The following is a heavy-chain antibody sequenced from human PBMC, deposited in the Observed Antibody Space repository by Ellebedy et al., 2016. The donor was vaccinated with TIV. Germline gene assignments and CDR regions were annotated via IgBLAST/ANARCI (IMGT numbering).Heavy chain of an antibody. CDR1: GGTFSNYV. J-gene: IGHJ6*02. CDR2: IIPILGIA. CDR3: ARDRDSSSWYFGGYYYYGMDV. Sequence: AASVKVSCKASGGTFSNYVISWVRQAPGQGLEWMGRIIPILGIANYAQKFQGRVTITADKSTSTAYMELSSLRSEDTAVYYCARDRDSSSWYFGGYYYYGMDVWGQGTTVTVSS. V-gene: IGHV1-69*04. D-gene: IGHD6-13*01.